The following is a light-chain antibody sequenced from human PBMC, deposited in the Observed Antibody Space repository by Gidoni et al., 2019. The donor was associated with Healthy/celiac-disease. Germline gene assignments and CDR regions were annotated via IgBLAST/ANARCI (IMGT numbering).Light chain of an antibody. Sequence: SSDVGGYNYVSWYQHHPGKAPKLMIYDVSNRPSGVSNRFSGSKSGNTASLTISGFQAEDEADYYCSSYTSSSVVFGGGTKLTVL. CDR3: SSYTSSSVV. V-gene: IGLV2-14*03. J-gene: IGLJ2*01. CDR2: DVS. CDR1: SSDVGGYNY.